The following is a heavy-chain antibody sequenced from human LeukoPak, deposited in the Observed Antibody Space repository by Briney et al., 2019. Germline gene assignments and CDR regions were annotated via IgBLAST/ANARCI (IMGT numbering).Heavy chain of an antibody. J-gene: IGHJ6*03. D-gene: IGHD2-15*01. Sequence: GASVKVSCKASGYTFTDYYMHWVRQAPGQGLEWMGWINPNSGGTNYAQKFQGRVTMTRDTSISTAYMELSRLRSDDTAVYYCARGPAATYYYYYMDVWGKGTTVTVSS. CDR1: GYTFTDYY. CDR2: INPNSGGT. CDR3: ARGPAATYYYYYMDV. V-gene: IGHV1-2*02.